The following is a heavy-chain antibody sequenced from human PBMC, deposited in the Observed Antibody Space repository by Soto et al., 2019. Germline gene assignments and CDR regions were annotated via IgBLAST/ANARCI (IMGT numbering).Heavy chain of an antibody. Sequence: GGSLRLSCAASGFTFSSYWMHWVRQAPGKGLVWVSRINSDGSSTSYADSVKGRFTISRDNAKNTLYLQMNSLRAEDTAVYYCARGVSVAGTSNWFDPWGQGTLVTVSS. CDR1: GFTFSSYW. CDR2: INSDGSST. V-gene: IGHV3-74*01. CDR3: ARGVSVAGTSNWFDP. J-gene: IGHJ5*02. D-gene: IGHD6-19*01.